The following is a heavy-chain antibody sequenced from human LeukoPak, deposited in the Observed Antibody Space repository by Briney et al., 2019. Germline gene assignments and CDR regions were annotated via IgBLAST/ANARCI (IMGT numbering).Heavy chain of an antibody. CDR3: ARGYSYGAYWFDP. D-gene: IGHD5-18*01. CDR1: GASISSYY. V-gene: IGHV4-59*01. Sequence: SETLSLTCTVSGASISSYYWSWIRQPPGKGPEWIGYIYYSGSTNYNPSLKSRVTISVDTSKNQFSLKLSSVTAADTAVYYCARGYSYGAYWFDPWGQGTLVTVSS. J-gene: IGHJ5*02. CDR2: IYYSGST.